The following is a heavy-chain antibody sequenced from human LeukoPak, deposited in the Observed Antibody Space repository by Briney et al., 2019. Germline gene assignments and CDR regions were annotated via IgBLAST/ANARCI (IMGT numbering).Heavy chain of an antibody. J-gene: IGHJ6*03. CDR2: IYYSGST. Sequence: SETLSLTCTVSGGSISSYYWSWIRQPPGKGLEWIGYIYYSGSTNYNPSLKSRVTISVDTSKNQFSLKLSSVTAADTAVYNCARDGGGYYYYYMDVWGKGTTVAVSS. D-gene: IGHD3-16*01. V-gene: IGHV4-59*01. CDR3: ARDGGGYYYYYMDV. CDR1: GGSISSYY.